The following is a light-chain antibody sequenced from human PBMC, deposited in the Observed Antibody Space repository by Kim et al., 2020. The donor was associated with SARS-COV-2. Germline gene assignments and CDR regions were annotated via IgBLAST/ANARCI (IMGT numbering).Light chain of an antibody. V-gene: IGLV2-14*03. J-gene: IGLJ1*01. CDR3: SSYATSRSYV. CDR2: DVN. CDR1: SSDVDTYNY. Sequence: QSALTQPTSVSGSPGQSITISCTGTSSDVDTYNYVSWYQQYPGKAPKLMIYDVNKRPSGISNRFSGSKSGNTASLTISGLQAEDEADYYCSSYATSRSYVFGTGTKVTVL.